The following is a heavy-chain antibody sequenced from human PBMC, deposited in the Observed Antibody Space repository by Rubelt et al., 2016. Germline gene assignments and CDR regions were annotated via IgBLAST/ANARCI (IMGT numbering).Heavy chain of an antibody. CDR3: ARGKAGWIGQGAFDI. Sequence: IYYSGSTNYNPSLKSRVTISVDTSKNQFSLKLSSVTAADTAVYYCARGKAGWIGQGAFDIWGQGTMATVSS. V-gene: IGHV4-59*09. D-gene: IGHD5-12*01. J-gene: IGHJ3*02. CDR2: IYYSGST.